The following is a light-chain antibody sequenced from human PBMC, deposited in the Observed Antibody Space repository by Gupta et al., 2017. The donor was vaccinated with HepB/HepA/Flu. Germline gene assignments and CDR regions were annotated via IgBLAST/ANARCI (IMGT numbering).Light chain of an antibody. Sequence: QSALTQPRSVSGSPGQSVTISCTGTSSDVGEYNYVSWYQQNPGKAPKLIIYDVTKRPSGVPDRFSGSKSGSTASLTISGLQAEDEAYYYCCSYAGSHTFPYVFGTGTKVTVL. J-gene: IGLJ1*01. V-gene: IGLV2-11*02. CDR1: SSDVGEYNY. CDR2: DVT. CDR3: CSYAGSHTFPYV.